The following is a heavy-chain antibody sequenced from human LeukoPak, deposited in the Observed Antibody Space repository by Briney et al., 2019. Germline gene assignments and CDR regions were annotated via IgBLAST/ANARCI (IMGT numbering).Heavy chain of an antibody. CDR1: VFTFSSYS. Sequence: TGGSLRLSCAASVFTFSSYSMNWVRQAPGKGLEWVSSISSSSSYIYYADSVKGRFTISRDNAKNSLYLQMNSLRAEDTAVYYCARDSSPITIFGVVELDPWGQGTLVTVSS. V-gene: IGHV3-21*01. J-gene: IGHJ5*02. CDR3: ARDSSPITIFGVVELDP. D-gene: IGHD3-3*01. CDR2: ISSSSSYI.